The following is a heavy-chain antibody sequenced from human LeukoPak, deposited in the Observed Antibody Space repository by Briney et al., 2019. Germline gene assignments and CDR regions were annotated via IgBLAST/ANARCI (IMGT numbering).Heavy chain of an antibody. CDR1: GFTFSSYA. V-gene: IGHV3-30*04. Sequence: GGSLRLSCAASGFTFSSYAMDWVRQAPGKGLEWVAVISYDGSNKYYADSVKGRFTISRDNSKNTLYLQMNSLRAEDTAVYYCAKDSYQAREVHYYGSGSSPMDVWGKGTTVTISS. D-gene: IGHD3-10*01. CDR3: AKDSYQAREVHYYGSGSSPMDV. J-gene: IGHJ6*04. CDR2: ISYDGSNK.